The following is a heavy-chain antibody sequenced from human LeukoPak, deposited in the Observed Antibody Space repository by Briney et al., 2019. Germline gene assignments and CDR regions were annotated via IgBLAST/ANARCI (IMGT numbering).Heavy chain of an antibody. CDR1: GGSISGYF. D-gene: IGHD6-13*01. Sequence: SETLSLTCTVSGGSISGYFWSWIRQPPGKGLEWIGYIYYSGSSGRTHYNPSLRSRVTISVDTSKNQFSLKLSSVTAADTAVYYCARDISSSSWSSNWFDPWGQGTLVTVSS. CDR2: IYYSGSSGRT. V-gene: IGHV4-59*01. J-gene: IGHJ5*02. CDR3: ARDISSSSWSSNWFDP.